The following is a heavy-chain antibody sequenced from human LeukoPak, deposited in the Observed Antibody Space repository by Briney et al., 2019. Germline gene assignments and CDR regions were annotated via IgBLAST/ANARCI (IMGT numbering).Heavy chain of an antibody. V-gene: IGHV3-7*01. J-gene: IGHJ4*02. D-gene: IGHD5-12*01. CDR2: IKQDGSEK. CDR3: ARDSPGYGGYDF. Sequence: PGVCLRLSCAASGFTFSRYWMSWVRQAPGKGPEWVTNIKQDGSEKYYVDSVKGRFAISKDNAKNSLYLQMNSLRAEDTAVYYCARDSPGYGGYDFWGQGTLVTVSS. CDR1: GFTFSRYW.